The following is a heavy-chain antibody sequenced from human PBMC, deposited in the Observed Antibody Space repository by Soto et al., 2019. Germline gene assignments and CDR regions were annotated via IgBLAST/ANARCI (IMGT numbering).Heavy chain of an antibody. CDR3: AREWDYYASRSYSNWFDP. D-gene: IGHD3-10*01. CDR2: ISTSNGDT. CDR1: GYTFAHYG. Sequence: GASVKVSCKASGYTFAHYGLVWVRQAPGQGLEWMGWISTSNGDTNYTPKLQGRVTMTKDTSTNTAYMKLRSLTSDDTAVYYCAREWDYYASRSYSNWFDPWGQGTLVTVSS. J-gene: IGHJ5*02. V-gene: IGHV1-18*01.